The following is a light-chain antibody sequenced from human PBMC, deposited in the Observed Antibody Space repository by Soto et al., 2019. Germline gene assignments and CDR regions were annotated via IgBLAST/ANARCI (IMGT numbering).Light chain of an antibody. V-gene: IGLV2-11*01. CDR2: DVT. Sequence: QSALTQPRSVSGSPGQSVTISCTGTSSDVGGYNYVSWYQHHPGKAPKLIIYDVTKRPSGVPDRFSGSKSGNTASLTISGLQTDDEADYYCCSYAGSYTLLFGGGTKVTDL. CDR3: CSYAGSYTLL. CDR1: SSDVGGYNY. J-gene: IGLJ2*01.